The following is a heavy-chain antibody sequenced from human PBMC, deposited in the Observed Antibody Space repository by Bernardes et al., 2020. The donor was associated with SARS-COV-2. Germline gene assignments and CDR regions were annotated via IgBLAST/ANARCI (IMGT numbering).Heavy chain of an antibody. CDR1: GYSFTGYY. D-gene: IGHD2-15*01. Sequence: ASVKVSCKASGYSFTGYYMYWVRQAPGQGLEWMGWINPNSGATKYAPNFQDWVTITRDTSINTAYMELSRLKSDDTAIYYCAGGEVVGAATQDFLNSWGQGTLVTVSS. J-gene: IGHJ4*02. V-gene: IGHV1-2*04. CDR3: AGGEVVGAATQDFLNS. CDR2: INPNSGAT.